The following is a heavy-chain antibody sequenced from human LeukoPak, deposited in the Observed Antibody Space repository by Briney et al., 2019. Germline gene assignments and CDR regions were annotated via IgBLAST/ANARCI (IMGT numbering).Heavy chain of an antibody. D-gene: IGHD3-10*01. J-gene: IGHJ4*02. CDR3: ARLTTRPGGIRPLIMDF. Sequence: SETLSLTCTVSNGSISSDYWTWIRQPAGKGLEWIGYIYYSGSTRYNPSLESRATISLDTSRNQFSLKLTSMTAADTAVYYCARLTTRPGGIRPLIMDFWGQGTLVTVSS. CDR2: IYYSGST. CDR1: NGSISSDY. V-gene: IGHV4-59*01.